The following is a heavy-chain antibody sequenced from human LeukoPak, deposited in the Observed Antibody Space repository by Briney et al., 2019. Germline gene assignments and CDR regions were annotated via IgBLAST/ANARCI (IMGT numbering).Heavy chain of an antibody. V-gene: IGHV3-33*01. CDR2: IWNDGSNK. CDR1: GFTFSTYG. CDR3: ARRYYDSIDY. D-gene: IGHD3-22*01. J-gene: IGHJ4*02. Sequence: PGGSLRLSCAASGFTFSTYGVHWVRQAPGKGLEWVAVIWNDGSNKYFADSVKGRFTISRDNSKNTLYLQMDSLRAEDTAVYFCARRYYDSIDYWGQGTLVTVSS.